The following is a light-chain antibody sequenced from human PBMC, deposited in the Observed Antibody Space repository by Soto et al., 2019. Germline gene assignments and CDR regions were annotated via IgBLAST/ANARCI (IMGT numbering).Light chain of an antibody. CDR1: SSDVGDYNY. V-gene: IGLV2-14*01. CDR2: EVT. Sequence: QSALTQPASVSGSPGQTITISCTGTSSDVGDYNYVSWYQLHPGKAPKLMIYEVTNRPSGVSNRFSGSKSGNTASLTISGLQAEDEADYYCSSYAGSYFVFGTGTKLTVL. CDR3: SSYAGSYFV. J-gene: IGLJ1*01.